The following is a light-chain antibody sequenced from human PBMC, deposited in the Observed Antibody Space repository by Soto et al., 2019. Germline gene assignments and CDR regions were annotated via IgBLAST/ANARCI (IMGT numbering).Light chain of an antibody. V-gene: IGKV1-39*01. CDR1: QSISSY. CDR2: AAS. CDR3: QQSYSTPRT. J-gene: IGKJ1*01. Sequence: DIQMTQSPSSLSASVGDRVTITCRASQSISSYLNWYQQKPGKAPKLLIYAASSLQSGVPSRFSGSGSGTDFTLTISSLQPEDFATYYCQQSYSTPRTCGQGNKVDIK.